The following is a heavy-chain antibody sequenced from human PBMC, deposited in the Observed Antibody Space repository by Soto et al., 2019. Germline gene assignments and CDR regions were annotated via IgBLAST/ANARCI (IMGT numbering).Heavy chain of an antibody. CDR1: GDIVSSNSAA. Sequence: SQTISLTCVISGDIVSSNSAAWNWIRQSPSRGLEWLGRTYYRSKWYNDYAVSVKSRITINPDTSKNQFSLQLNSVTPEDTAVYYCARSLLAYCGGECSPDIDYWGQGTLVTVSS. CDR3: ARSLLAYCGGECSPDIDY. CDR2: TYYRSKWYN. J-gene: IGHJ4*02. D-gene: IGHD2-21*01. V-gene: IGHV6-1*01.